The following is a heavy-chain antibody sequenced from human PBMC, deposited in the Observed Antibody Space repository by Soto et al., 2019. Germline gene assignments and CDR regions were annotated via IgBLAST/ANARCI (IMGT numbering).Heavy chain of an antibody. V-gene: IGHV1-18*04. CDR1: GYTFTNYG. CDR2: ISAYNGHT. D-gene: IGHD2-8*01. CDR3: ARSPAAYGTSSLDP. Sequence: ASVKVSCKASGYTFTNYGITWVRQAPGEGLEWMGWISAYNGHTNYAQKVQGRVTMTTDTSTRTAYMELRSLRSDDTAVFYCARSPAAYGTSSLDPWGQGTLVTVSS. J-gene: IGHJ5*02.